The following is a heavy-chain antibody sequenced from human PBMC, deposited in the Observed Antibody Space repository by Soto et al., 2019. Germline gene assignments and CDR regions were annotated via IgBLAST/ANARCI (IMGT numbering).Heavy chain of an antibody. Sequence: PSETLSLTCTVSGGSISSGDYYWSWIRQPPGKGLEWIGYIYYSGSTYYNPSLKSRVTISVDTSKNQFSLKLSSVTAADTAVYYWAHYFNGRAFDIWGQGTMVTVSS. CDR2: IYYSGST. J-gene: IGHJ3*02. CDR3: AHYFNGRAFDI. CDR1: GGSISSGDYY. V-gene: IGHV4-30-4*01. D-gene: IGHD3-10*01.